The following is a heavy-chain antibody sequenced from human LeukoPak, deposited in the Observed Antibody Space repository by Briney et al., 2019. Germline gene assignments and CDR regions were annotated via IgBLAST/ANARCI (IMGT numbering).Heavy chain of an antibody. CDR2: IYYSGST. D-gene: IGHD3-10*01. CDR3: AVDYYYGSGGFDY. V-gene: IGHV4-59*01. CDR1: GGSISSYY. Sequence: SGTLSLTCTVSGGSISSYYWSWIRQPPGKGLEWIGYIYYSGSTNYNPSLKSRVSISVDTSKNQFSLKLSSVTAADTAVYYCAVDYYYGSGGFDYWGQGTLVTVSS. J-gene: IGHJ4*02.